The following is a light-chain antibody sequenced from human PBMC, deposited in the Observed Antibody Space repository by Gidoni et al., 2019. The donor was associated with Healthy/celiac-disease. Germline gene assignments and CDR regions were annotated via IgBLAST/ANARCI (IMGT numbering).Light chain of an antibody. Sequence: QSVLTQPPSGSGAPGQRVTISCTGISSNIGEGYDLHWYQQLPGTAPKPLIYGNSNRPSGVPDRFSGSKSCTSASLAITGLQAEDEADYYCQSYDSSLSGGVFGTGTKVTVL. J-gene: IGLJ1*01. V-gene: IGLV1-40*01. CDR1: SSNIGEGYD. CDR2: GNS. CDR3: QSYDSSLSGGV.